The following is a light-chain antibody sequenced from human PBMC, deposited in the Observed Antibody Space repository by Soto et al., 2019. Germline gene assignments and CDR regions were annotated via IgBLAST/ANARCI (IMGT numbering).Light chain of an antibody. J-gene: IGKJ4*01. CDR2: AAS. CDR1: QSISSY. Sequence: DIQMTQSPSSLSASVGDRVTITCRASQSISSYLNWYQQKPGKAPTLLIYAASSLQSGVPSRFSGSGSGTDFTLTISSLQPEDFGTYYCQQSYSTPLTFDGGTKVDIK. V-gene: IGKV1-39*01. CDR3: QQSYSTPLT.